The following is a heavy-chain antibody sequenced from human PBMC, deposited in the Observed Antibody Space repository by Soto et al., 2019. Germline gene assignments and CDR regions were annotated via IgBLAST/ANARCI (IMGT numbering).Heavy chain of an antibody. V-gene: IGHV3-33*08. D-gene: IGHD2-21*01. Sequence: QVHLVESGGGEVQPGRSLRLSCGASGLTLSDYGMHWVRQAPGKGLEWVAVIWHDGNNKYYADSGRGRFTVSRDNSKNTLYLEMNSRRVEDTAVYYCARDRGSDDPIDYWGQGTKVIVSS. CDR1: GLTLSDYG. J-gene: IGHJ4*02. CDR3: ARDRGSDDPIDY. CDR2: IWHDGNNK.